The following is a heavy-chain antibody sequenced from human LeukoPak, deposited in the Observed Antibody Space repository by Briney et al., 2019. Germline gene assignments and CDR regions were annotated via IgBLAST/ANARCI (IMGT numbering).Heavy chain of an antibody. CDR2: ISYDGSNK. D-gene: IGHD3-10*01. V-gene: IGHV3-30*04. CDR3: ARDPVSVSGVRFFDY. J-gene: IGHJ4*02. CDR1: GFTFSSYA. Sequence: GGSLRLSCAASGFTFSSYAMHWVRQAPGKGLEWVAVISYDGSNKYYADSVKGRFTISRDNSENTLYVQMNNLRAEDTAVYYCARDPVSVSGVRFFDYWGQGTLVTVSS.